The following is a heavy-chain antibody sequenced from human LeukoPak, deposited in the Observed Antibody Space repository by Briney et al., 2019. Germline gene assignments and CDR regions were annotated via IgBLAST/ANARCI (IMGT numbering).Heavy chain of an antibody. D-gene: IGHD6-19*01. Sequence: GSVKVSFKASGYTFTGYYMHWVRQAPGQGLEWMGWINPNSGGTNYAQKFQGRVTMTRDTSISTAYMELSRLRSDDTAVYYCARPGSGWYYFDYWGQGTLVTVSS. J-gene: IGHJ4*02. CDR1: GYTFTGYY. CDR2: INPNSGGT. CDR3: ARPGSGWYYFDY. V-gene: IGHV1-2*02.